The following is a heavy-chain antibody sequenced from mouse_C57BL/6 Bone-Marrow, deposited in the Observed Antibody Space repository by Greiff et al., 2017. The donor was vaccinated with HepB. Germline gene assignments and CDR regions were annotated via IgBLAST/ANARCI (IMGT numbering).Heavy chain of an antibody. CDR1: GFNIKDYY. D-gene: IGHD1-1*01. CDR2: IDPEDGET. CDR3: AFYDYGSRWDFDY. Sequence: VQLKESEAELVKPGASVKLSCTASGFNIKDYYMHWVKQRTEQGLEWIGRIDPEDGETKYAPKFQGKATITADTSSNTAYLQLSSLTSEDTAVYYCAFYDYGSRWDFDYWGQGTTLTVSS. J-gene: IGHJ2*01. V-gene: IGHV14-2*01.